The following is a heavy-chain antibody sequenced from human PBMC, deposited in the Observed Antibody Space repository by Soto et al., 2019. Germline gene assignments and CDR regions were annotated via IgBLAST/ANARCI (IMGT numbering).Heavy chain of an antibody. CDR3: ARLATRGGHFDC. V-gene: IGHV2-70*04. CDR2: IDWDDDK. D-gene: IGHD3-16*01. Sequence: SGPTLVNLTQTLTLTCTLSGFSLSTSGMRVSWIRQPPGKALEWLARIDWDDDKFYSTSLRTRLTISKDTSKNQVVLTMTNMDPVDTATYYCARLATRGGHFDCWGQGTLVTVSS. CDR1: GFSLSTSGMR. J-gene: IGHJ4*02.